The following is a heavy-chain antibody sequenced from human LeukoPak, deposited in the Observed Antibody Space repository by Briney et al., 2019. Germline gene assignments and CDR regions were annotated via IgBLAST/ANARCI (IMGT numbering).Heavy chain of an antibody. J-gene: IGHJ4*02. V-gene: IGHV1-18*01. CDR3: ARVGSGYDYEPSGY. CDR2: ISGHNGNT. D-gene: IGHD5-12*01. CDR1: GYTFTTYG. Sequence: GASVKVSCKTSGYTFTTYGLSWVRQARGQGLEWMGWISGHNGNTNYAHKFQGRVSMTTDTPTRTAYMELKSLRSDDTAVYYCARVGSGYDYEPSGYWGQGTLVTVSS.